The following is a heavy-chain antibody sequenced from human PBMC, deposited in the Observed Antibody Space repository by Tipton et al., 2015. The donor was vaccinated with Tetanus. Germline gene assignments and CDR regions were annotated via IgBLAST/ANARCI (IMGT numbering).Heavy chain of an antibody. D-gene: IGHD2-8*02. CDR1: GFDFMGYG. CDR2: IWFDGSRA. Sequence: SLRLSCRASGFDFMGYGMHWVRRAPGTGLEWVAAIWFDGSRAEYADSVQGRFTISRDNSRSMVYLQMNSLRSEDTGIYYCARLVSNAFDVWGQGTVVTVSS. CDR3: ARLVSNAFDV. V-gene: IGHV3-33*01. J-gene: IGHJ3*01.